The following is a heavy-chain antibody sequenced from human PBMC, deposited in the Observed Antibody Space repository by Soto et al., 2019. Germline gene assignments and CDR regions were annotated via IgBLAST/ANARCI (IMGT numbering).Heavy chain of an antibody. CDR3: ARDRVGSRGEYWFDP. J-gene: IGHJ5*02. CDR1: GGTFSSYA. CDR2: IIPIFGTA. Sequence: GASVKVSCKASGGTFSSYAISWVRQAPGQGLEWMGGIIPIFGTANYAQKFQVRVTITADESTSTAYVELSILRSEDTAVYYCARDRVGSRGEYWFDPWGQGTMVTVSS. V-gene: IGHV1-69*13. D-gene: IGHD6-19*01.